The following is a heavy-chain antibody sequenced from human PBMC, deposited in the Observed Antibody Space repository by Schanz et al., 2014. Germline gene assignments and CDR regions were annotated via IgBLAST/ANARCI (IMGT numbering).Heavy chain of an antibody. CDR2: IYTSGRT. CDR1: GGSISSFY. Sequence: QVQLQESGPGLVKSSETLSLTCTVSGGSISSFYWGWIRQPAGKGLEWIGRIYTSGRTNYNPSLKRGVPMSLATSKNQFPLKLSLVAAADPAVYCCARDRGYDFSFDPWGQGTLVTVSS. V-gene: IGHV4-4*07. J-gene: IGHJ5*02. CDR3: ARDRGYDFSFDP. D-gene: IGHD3-3*01.